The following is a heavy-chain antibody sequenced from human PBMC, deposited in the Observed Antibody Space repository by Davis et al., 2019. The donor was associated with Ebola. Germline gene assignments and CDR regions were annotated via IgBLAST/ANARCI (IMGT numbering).Heavy chain of an antibody. Sequence: GGSLRLSCAASGFTFSTYSMNWVRQAPGKGLKWVSSMSSDSNYIYYADSVKGRFTISRDNDKNSLYLQMNSLRAEDTAVYYCVSWGYSWGQGTLVTVSS. J-gene: IGHJ4*02. CDR2: MSSDSNYI. CDR1: GFTFSTYS. CDR3: VSWGYS. D-gene: IGHD2-15*01. V-gene: IGHV3-21*01.